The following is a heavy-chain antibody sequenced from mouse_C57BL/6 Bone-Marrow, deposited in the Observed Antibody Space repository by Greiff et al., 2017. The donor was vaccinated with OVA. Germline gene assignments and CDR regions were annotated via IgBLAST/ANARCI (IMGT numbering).Heavy chain of an antibody. J-gene: IGHJ2*01. CDR2: ISDGGSYT. Sequence: EVQLVESGGGLVKPGGSLKLSCAASGFTFSSYAMSWVRQTPEKRLEWVATISDGGSYTYYPDNVKGRFTISRDNAKNNLYLQMSHLKSEDTAMYYCARGTLTDYGSSNYYFDYWGQGTTLTVSS. CDR1: GFTFSSYA. CDR3: ARGTLTDYGSSNYYFDY. V-gene: IGHV5-4*01. D-gene: IGHD1-1*01.